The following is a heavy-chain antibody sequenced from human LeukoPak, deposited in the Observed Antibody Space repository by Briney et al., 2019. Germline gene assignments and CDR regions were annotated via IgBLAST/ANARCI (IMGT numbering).Heavy chain of an antibody. J-gene: IGHJ3*02. CDR1: GYTFTSYG. D-gene: IGHD5-24*01. Sequence: ASVKVSCKASGYTFTSYGISWVRQAPGQGLEWMGWISAYNGNTNYAQKLQGRVTMTEDTSTDTAYMELSSLRSEDTAVYYCATTRRRLATISRFSAFDIWGQGTMVTVSS. V-gene: IGHV1-18*01. CDR2: ISAYNGNT. CDR3: ATTRRRLATISRFSAFDI.